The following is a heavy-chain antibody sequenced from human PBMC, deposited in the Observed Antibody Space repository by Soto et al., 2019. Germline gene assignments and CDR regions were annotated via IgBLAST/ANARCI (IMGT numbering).Heavy chain of an antibody. D-gene: IGHD1-26*01. CDR3: ARSIGELINRLGNYYYYYGMDV. CDR2: IYYSGST. CDR1: GGSISSGGYY. V-gene: IGHV4-31*03. Sequence: QVQLQESGPGLVKPSQTLSLTCTVSGGSISSGGYYWSWIRQHPGKGLEWIGYIYYSGSTYYNPSLKSRVTISVDTSKNQFSLKLSSVTAADTAVYYCARSIGELINRLGNYYYYYGMDVWGQGTTVTVSS. J-gene: IGHJ6*02.